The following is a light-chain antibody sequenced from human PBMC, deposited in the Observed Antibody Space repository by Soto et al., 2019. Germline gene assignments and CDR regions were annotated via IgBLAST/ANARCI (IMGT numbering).Light chain of an antibody. CDR1: QSVSSSY. J-gene: IGKJ3*01. Sequence: EIVLTQSPGTLSLSPGERATLSCRASQSVSSSYLAWYQQKPGQAPRLLIYGASSRATCIPDRFSGSGSGTGFTLTISRLEHEDFAVYYCQQYGSSLFTFGPGTKVDIK. V-gene: IGKV3-20*01. CDR2: GAS. CDR3: QQYGSSLFT.